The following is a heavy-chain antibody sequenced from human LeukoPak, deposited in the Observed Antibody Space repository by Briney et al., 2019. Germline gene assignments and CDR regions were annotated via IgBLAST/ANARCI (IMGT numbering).Heavy chain of an antibody. CDR2: ISGSGDTT. D-gene: IGHD3-16*02. CDR3: AKTYYDYIWGSYRSYFFDY. V-gene: IGHV3-23*01. CDR1: GFTFSSYA. J-gene: IGHJ4*02. Sequence: GGSLRLSCAASGFTFSSYAMNWVRQAPGKGLEWVSAISGSGDTTYYADSVKGRFTISRDNSKNTLYLQMNSLRAEDTAVYHCAKTYYDYIWGSYRSYFFDYWGQGTLVTVSS.